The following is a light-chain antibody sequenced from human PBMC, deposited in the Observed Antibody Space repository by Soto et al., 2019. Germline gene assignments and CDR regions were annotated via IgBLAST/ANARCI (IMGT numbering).Light chain of an antibody. V-gene: IGLV2-14*01. Sequence: QSALTQPASVSGSPGQSITISFTGTSSDVGGYKYVSWYQQHPGKAPKLMIYDVSNRPSGVSNRFSGSKSGNMASLTISGLQAEYEADYYCSSYTSSSTPLVFGGGTKLTVL. J-gene: IGLJ3*02. CDR2: DVS. CDR1: SSDVGGYKY. CDR3: SSYTSSSTPLV.